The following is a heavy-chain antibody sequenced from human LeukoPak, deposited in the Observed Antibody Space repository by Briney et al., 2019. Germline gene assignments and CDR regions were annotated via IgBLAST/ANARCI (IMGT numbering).Heavy chain of an antibody. D-gene: IGHD1-14*01. J-gene: IGHJ4*02. CDR1: GFTFSGHW. CDR3: TRDRSRAEDD. Sequence: GGSLRLSCATSGFTFSGHWMSWVRQAPGKGLEWVANINQGGSDKYYVDSVKGRFTISRDNANNLLYLQMNSLRGEDTAVYYCTRDRSRAEDDWGQGTLVTVSS. CDR2: INQGGSDK. V-gene: IGHV3-7*01.